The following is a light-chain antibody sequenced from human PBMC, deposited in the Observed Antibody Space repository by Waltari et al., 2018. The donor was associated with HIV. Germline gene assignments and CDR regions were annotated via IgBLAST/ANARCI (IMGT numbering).Light chain of an antibody. CDR2: GSS. V-gene: IGLV1-44*01. Sequence: QSVLTQPPSASGAPGQRVTISCSGSFSNIGSNTVNWYQQLPGTAPRLLIYGSSQRPSGVPDRFSGSRSDTSASLDISGRHAEDEGDYYCAVWDDSLSEYVFATGTKVFVL. CDR3: AVWDDSLSEYV. J-gene: IGLJ1*01. CDR1: FSNIGSNT.